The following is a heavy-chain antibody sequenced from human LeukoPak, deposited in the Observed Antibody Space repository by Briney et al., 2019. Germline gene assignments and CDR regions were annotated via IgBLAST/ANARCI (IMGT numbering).Heavy chain of an antibody. CDR2: INHSGST. Sequence: PSETLSLTCAVYGGSFSGYYWSWIHQPPGKGLEWIGEINHSGSTNYNPSLKSRVTISVDTSKNQFSLKLSSVTAADTAVYYCARDPSEYCGGDCYSYYFDYWGQGTLVTVSS. CDR3: ARDPSEYCGGDCYSYYFDY. CDR1: GGSFSGYY. J-gene: IGHJ4*02. V-gene: IGHV4-34*01. D-gene: IGHD2-21*02.